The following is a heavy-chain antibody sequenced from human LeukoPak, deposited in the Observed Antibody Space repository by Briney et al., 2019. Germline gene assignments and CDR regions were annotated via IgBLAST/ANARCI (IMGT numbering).Heavy chain of an antibody. CDR1: GFTFSSYG. CDR3: ARDGDSGSYSDRPDDY. D-gene: IGHD1-26*01. Sequence: GGSLRLSCAASGFTFSSYGMHWVRQAPGKGLEWVAVIWYDGSNKYYADSVKGRFTISRDNSKNTLYLQMNSLRAEDTAVYYCARDGDSGSYSDRPDDYWGQGTLVTVSS. V-gene: IGHV3-33*01. CDR2: IWYDGSNK. J-gene: IGHJ4*02.